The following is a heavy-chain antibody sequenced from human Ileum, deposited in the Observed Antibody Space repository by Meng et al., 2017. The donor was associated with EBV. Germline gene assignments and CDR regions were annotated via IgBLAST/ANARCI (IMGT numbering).Heavy chain of an antibody. V-gene: IGHV6-1*01. CDR3: ARGSYYFDS. CDR2: TYYRSKWNT. Sequence: QVQPSGSGLLKPSQTCSLTCAISGDSVSSISGAVNWSRQSPSRGLEWLGRTYYRSKWNTDYAVSVSSRITISPDTSKNQFSLQLNSVTPEDTAVYYCARGSYYFDSWGQGTLVTVSS. CDR1: GDSVSSISGA. J-gene: IGHJ4*02. D-gene: IGHD1-26*01.